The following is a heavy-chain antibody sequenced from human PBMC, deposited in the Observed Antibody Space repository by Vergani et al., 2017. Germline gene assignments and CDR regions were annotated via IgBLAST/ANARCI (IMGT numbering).Heavy chain of an antibody. D-gene: IGHD2-2*02. CDR1: GFALNRHA. V-gene: IGHV3-30-3*01. CDR3: VRGRGVCAGCRFYTEAWDY. CDR2: ISFDGTNE. Sequence: QVQLVESGGGVVQPGTSLRLSCVVSGFALNRHAMYWVRQAPGKGLEWVVGISFDGTNEYYPDLVKGRFTISRDIAKKTLYLQVRSLRSEDTGVYHCVRGRGVCAGCRFYTEAWDYWGQGTPVTVSS. J-gene: IGHJ4*02.